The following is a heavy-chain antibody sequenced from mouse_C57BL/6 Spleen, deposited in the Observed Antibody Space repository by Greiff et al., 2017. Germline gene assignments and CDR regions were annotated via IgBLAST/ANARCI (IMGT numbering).Heavy chain of an antibody. Sequence: VQLKQSGPELVKPGASVKISCKASGYTFTDYYMNWVKQSHGKSLEWIGDINPNNGGTSYNQKFKGKATLTVDKSSSTAYMELRSLTSEDSAVYYCARGGYDYDWFAYWGQGTLVTVSA. V-gene: IGHV1-26*01. J-gene: IGHJ3*01. CDR1: GYTFTDYY. CDR2: INPNNGGT. D-gene: IGHD2-4*01. CDR3: ARGGYDYDWFAY.